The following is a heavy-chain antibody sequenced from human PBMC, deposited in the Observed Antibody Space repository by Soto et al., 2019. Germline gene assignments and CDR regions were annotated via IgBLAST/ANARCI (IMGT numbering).Heavy chain of an antibody. V-gene: IGHV1-2*04. CDR2: INPNSGGT. D-gene: IGHD4-4*01. CDR1: GYTFAGYD. CDR3: ARARDYNFDY. Sequence: VSMKVSCKSPGYTFAGYDMHCVRQAPGQGLEWMGWINPNSGGTNYAQKFQGWVTMTRDTSISTAYMELSRLRSDDTAVYYCARARDYNFDYWGQGTLVTVSS. J-gene: IGHJ4*02.